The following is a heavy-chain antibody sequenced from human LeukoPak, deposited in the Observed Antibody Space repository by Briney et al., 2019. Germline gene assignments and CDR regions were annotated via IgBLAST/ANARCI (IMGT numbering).Heavy chain of an antibody. CDR1: GFTFSSYW. V-gene: IGHV3-7*01. Sequence: GGSLRLSCAASGFTFSSYWMSWVRQAPGKGLEWVANIKQDGSEKYYVDSVKGRFTISRDNAKNSLYLQMNSLRAEDTAVYYCARDASAAAILNYFDYWGQGTLVTVSS. J-gene: IGHJ4*02. CDR2: IKQDGSEK. CDR3: ARDASAAAILNYFDY. D-gene: IGHD2-2*02.